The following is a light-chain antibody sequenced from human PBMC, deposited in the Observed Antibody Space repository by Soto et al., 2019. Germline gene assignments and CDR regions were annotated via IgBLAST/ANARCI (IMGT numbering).Light chain of an antibody. Sequence: EIVLPQSPGTLSLSAGESATLLCRASHFVRSRNLAWYQQKPGQAPRLLIYGASSRAPGIPDRFSGSGSGTDFTLTITPLETEDFAVYFCQQYGSSPITFGQGTRLEIK. J-gene: IGKJ5*01. V-gene: IGKV3-20*01. CDR2: GAS. CDR3: QQYGSSPIT. CDR1: HFVRSRN.